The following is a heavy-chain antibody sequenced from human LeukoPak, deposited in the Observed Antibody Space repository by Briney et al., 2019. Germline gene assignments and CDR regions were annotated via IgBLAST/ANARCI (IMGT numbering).Heavy chain of an antibody. Sequence: GGSLRLSCAASGFTFSSYGMSWVRQAPGKGLEWVSSISGSGGMTYYADSVKGRFTISRDNSKNTLYLQMNSLRAEDTAVYYCARGIAAVGTRDCDPWGQGTLVTVSS. J-gene: IGHJ5*02. CDR1: GFTFSSYG. CDR2: ISGSGGMT. V-gene: IGHV3-23*01. CDR3: ARGIAAVGTRDCDP. D-gene: IGHD6-13*01.